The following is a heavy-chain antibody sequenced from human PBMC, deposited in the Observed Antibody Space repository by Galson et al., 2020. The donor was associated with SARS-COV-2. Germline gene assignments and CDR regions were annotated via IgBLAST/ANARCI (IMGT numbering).Heavy chain of an antibody. D-gene: IGHD1-1*01. J-gene: IGHJ4*02. V-gene: IGHV3-72*01. Sequence: GGSLRLSCTASGFIFNDHFMDWVRQAPGRGLEWVARIRNNATGSSTEYAASVKGRFTISRDDSKNSVDLQTNSLKTEDTAVYYCARVWNGAGEYWGQGTLVTVSS. CDR2: IRNNATGSST. CDR1: GFIFNDHF. CDR3: ARVWNGAGEY.